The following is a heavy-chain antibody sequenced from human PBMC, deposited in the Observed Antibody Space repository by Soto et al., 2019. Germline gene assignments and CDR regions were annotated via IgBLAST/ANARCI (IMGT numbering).Heavy chain of an antibody. Sequence: SETLSLTCAVYGGSFSGYYWSWIRQPPGKGLEWIGEINHSGSTNYNPSLKSRVTISVDTSKNQFSLKLSSVTAADTAVYYCAREKAVAGMRGPFDYWGQGTLVTVSS. J-gene: IGHJ4*02. CDR2: INHSGST. D-gene: IGHD6-19*01. CDR3: AREKAVAGMRGPFDY. CDR1: GGSFSGYY. V-gene: IGHV4-34*01.